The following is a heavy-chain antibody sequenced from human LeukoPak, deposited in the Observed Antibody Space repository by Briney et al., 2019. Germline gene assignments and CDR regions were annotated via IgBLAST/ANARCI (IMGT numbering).Heavy chain of an antibody. V-gene: IGHV3-15*01. CDR2: IKSKTDGGTT. J-gene: IGHJ4*02. D-gene: IGHD2/OR15-2a*01. CDR1: GFTLSS. Sequence: PGGSLRLSCADSGFTLSSLHWVRQAPGKGLEWVGRIKSKTDGGTTDYAAPVKGRFTISRDDSKNTLYLQMNSLKTEDTAVYYCTTARKNLLDYWGQGTLVTVSS. CDR3: TTARKNLLDY.